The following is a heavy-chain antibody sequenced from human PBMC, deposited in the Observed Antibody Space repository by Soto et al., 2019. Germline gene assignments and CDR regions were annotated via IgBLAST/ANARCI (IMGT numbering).Heavy chain of an antibody. Sequence: PGGSLRLSCAASGFTFSSYGMHWVRQAPGKGLEWVAVISYDGSNKYYADSVKGRFTISRDNSKNTLYLQMNSLRAEDTAVYYCAKGGPYYYAHYWGQGTLVTVS. J-gene: IGHJ4*02. V-gene: IGHV3-30*18. CDR1: GFTFSSYG. CDR2: ISYDGSNK. D-gene: IGHD3-10*01. CDR3: AKGGPYYYAHY.